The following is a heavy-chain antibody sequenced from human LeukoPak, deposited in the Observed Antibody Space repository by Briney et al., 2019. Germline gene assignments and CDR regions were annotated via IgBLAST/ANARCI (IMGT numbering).Heavy chain of an antibody. CDR1: GGTFSSYA. CDR2: IIPILGTA. J-gene: IGHJ6*03. D-gene: IGHD3-10*01. CDR3: ARTWIGELLSYYYMDV. Sequence: SVKVSCKASGGTFSSYAISWVRQAPGQGLEWMGGIIPILGTANYAQKFQGRVTITTDESTSTAYMELSSLRSEDTAVYYCARTWIGELLSYYYMDVWGKGTTVTVSS. V-gene: IGHV1-69*05.